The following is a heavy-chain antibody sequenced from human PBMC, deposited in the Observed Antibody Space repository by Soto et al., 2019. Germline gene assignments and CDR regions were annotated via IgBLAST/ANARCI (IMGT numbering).Heavy chain of an antibody. D-gene: IGHD1-7*01. CDR3: ARVPGLELGMDV. Sequence: SLTCAVSGGSISSGGYSWSWIRQPPGKGLEWIGYIYHSGSTYYNPSLKSRVTISVDRSKNQFSLKLSSVTAADTAVYYCARVPGLELGMDVWGQGTTVTVSS. V-gene: IGHV4-30-2*01. CDR2: IYHSGST. J-gene: IGHJ6*02. CDR1: GGSISSGGYS.